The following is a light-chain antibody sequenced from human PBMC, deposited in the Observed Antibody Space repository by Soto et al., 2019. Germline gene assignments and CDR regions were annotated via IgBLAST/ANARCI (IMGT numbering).Light chain of an antibody. Sequence: QSGQTQTPSVSGSPGQSFTRSCIGSSSNIGAGSDVHWYQHLPGTPPKVVISGNNNRPSGVPDRFSGSKSGTSASLSITGLQAEDEADYYCQSYDTSLSGSVFGGGTKLTVL. V-gene: IGLV1-40*01. CDR2: GNN. CDR3: QSYDTSLSGSV. J-gene: IGLJ2*01. CDR1: SSNIGAGSD.